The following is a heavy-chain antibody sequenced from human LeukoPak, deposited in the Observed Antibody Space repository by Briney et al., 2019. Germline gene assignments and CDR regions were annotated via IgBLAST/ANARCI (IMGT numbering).Heavy chain of an antibody. CDR1: GSTFRSHG. CDR3: ARDRAARRFDY. J-gene: IGHJ4*02. CDR2: IWYDGSNA. V-gene: IGHV3-33*01. Sequence: GGSLRLSCAASGSTFRSHGMYWVRQAPGKGLEWVAIIWYDGSNAYYADSVKGRFTISRDNSKNTLYLQMNSLRAEDTAVYYCARDRAARRFDYWGQGTLVTVSS. D-gene: IGHD6-6*01.